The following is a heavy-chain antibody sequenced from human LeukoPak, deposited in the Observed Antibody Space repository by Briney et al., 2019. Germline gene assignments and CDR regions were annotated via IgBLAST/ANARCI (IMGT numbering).Heavy chain of an antibody. CDR3: ARSPYSSGPADY. CDR2: IYYSGST. D-gene: IGHD6-19*01. J-gene: IGHJ4*02. Sequence: SETLSLTCTVSGGSISSSSYYWGWIRQPPGKGLEWIGSIYYSGSTYYNPSLKSRVTISVDTSKNQFSLKLSSVTAADTAVYYCARSPYSSGPADYWGQGTLVTVSS. V-gene: IGHV4-39*07. CDR1: GGSISSSSYY.